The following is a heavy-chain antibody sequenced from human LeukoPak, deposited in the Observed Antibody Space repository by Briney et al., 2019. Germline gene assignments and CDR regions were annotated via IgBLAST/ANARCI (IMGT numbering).Heavy chain of an antibody. CDR2: INADGSST. Sequence: GGSLRLSCAASGFTFSDYWMHWVRQAPGKGLVWVSRINADGSSTRYADSVKGRFTISRDNAKNTLYLQMNSLSAEDTAVYYCAKLVGATTGIDYWGQGTLVTVSS. CDR3: AKLVGATTGIDY. V-gene: IGHV3-74*01. J-gene: IGHJ4*02. D-gene: IGHD1-26*01. CDR1: GFTFSDYW.